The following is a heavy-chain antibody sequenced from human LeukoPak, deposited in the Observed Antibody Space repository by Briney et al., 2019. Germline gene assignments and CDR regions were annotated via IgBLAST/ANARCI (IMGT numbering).Heavy chain of an antibody. CDR1: GYTFTDYY. CDR3: ARANFLYCSSTSCLFDY. Sequence: ASVKVSCKASGYTFTDYYMHWVRQAPGQGCEGMGWINPNDGDTYYAQKFQGRVTMTRDTSISTAHMEVSRLRSDDTAVYYCARANFLYCSSTSCLFDYWGQGTLVTVSS. D-gene: IGHD2-2*01. V-gene: IGHV1-2*02. CDR2: INPNDGDT. J-gene: IGHJ4*02.